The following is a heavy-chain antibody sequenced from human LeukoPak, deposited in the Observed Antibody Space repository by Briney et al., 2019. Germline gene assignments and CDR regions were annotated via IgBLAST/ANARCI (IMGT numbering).Heavy chain of an antibody. Sequence: SETLSLTCTVSGGSISSSSYYWGWIRQPPGKGLEWIGNIYFSGGTYYNPSLKSRVTISVDTSKNQFSLKLSSVTAADTAVYYCARQLGGSSWSDYWGQGTLVTVSS. CDR3: ARQLGGSSWSDY. CDR1: GGSISSSSYY. J-gene: IGHJ4*02. D-gene: IGHD6-13*01. CDR2: IYFSGGT. V-gene: IGHV4-39*01.